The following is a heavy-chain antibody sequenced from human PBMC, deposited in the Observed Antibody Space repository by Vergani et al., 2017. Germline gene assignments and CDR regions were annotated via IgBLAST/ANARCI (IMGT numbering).Heavy chain of an antibody. Sequence: EVQLVESGGGLLKPGDHVRLSCAASEFTFSTYSMNWVRQASGKGLEWVSSISSGSTYTFYADSVKDRFTISRDNAKSTLYLHMSSLRAEDTAIYYCARDGEKVGYRRHNYLDFWGQGTLVTVSS. CDR1: EFTFSTYS. CDR2: ISSGSTYT. J-gene: IGHJ4*02. D-gene: IGHD6-25*01. V-gene: IGHV3-21*06. CDR3: ARDGEKVGYRRHNYLDF.